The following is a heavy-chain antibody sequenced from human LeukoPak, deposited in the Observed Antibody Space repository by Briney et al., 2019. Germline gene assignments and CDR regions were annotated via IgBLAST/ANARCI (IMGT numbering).Heavy chain of an antibody. Sequence: GGSLRLSCAASGFTFSSYSMNWVRQAPGKGLEWVSSISSSSSYIYYADSVKGRFTISRDNAKNSLYLQMNSLRAEDTAVYYCARDFSGTEDAFDVWGQGTMVTVSS. CDR1: GFTFSSYS. CDR2: ISSSSSYI. CDR3: ARDFSGTEDAFDV. J-gene: IGHJ3*01. V-gene: IGHV3-21*01. D-gene: IGHD3-3*01.